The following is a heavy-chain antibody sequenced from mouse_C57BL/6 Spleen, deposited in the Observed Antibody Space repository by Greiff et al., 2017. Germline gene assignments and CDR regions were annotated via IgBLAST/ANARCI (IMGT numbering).Heavy chain of an antibody. CDR3: ARRTTVVDY. Sequence: EVQRVESGGDLVKPGGSLKLSCAASGFTFSSYGMSWVRQTPDKRLEWVATISSGGSYTYYPDSVKGRFTISRDNAKNTLYLQMSSLKSEDTAMYYCARRTTVVDYWGQGTTLTVSS. CDR2: ISSGGSYT. D-gene: IGHD1-1*01. J-gene: IGHJ2*01. V-gene: IGHV5-6*01. CDR1: GFTFSSYG.